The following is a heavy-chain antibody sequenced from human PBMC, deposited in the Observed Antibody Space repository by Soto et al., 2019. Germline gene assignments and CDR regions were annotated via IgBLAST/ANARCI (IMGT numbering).Heavy chain of an antibody. Sequence: QVQLVESGGGVVQPGRSLRLSCAASGFTFSSYAMHWVRQAPGKGLEWVAVISYDGSNKYYADSVKGRFTISRDNSKNTLYLQMNSLGAEDTAVYYCARANKGRHSSSWYSRNDYWGQGTLVTVSS. D-gene: IGHD6-13*01. J-gene: IGHJ4*02. CDR1: GFTFSSYA. CDR3: ARANKGRHSSSWYSRNDY. CDR2: ISYDGSNK. V-gene: IGHV3-30-3*01.